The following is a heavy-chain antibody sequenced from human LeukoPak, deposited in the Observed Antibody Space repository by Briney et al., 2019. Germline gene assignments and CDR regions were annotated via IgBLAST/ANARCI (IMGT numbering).Heavy chain of an antibody. J-gene: IGHJ3*02. CDR2: ISGSGGST. CDR3: AKDYYGSGSYPPDAFDI. D-gene: IGHD3-10*01. V-gene: IGHV3-23*01. Sequence: GGSLRLSCAASGFTFSSYAMSWVRQAPGKGLEWVSAISGSGGSTYYADSVKGRFTISRDNSKNTLYLQMNSLRAEDTAVYYCAKDYYGSGSYPPDAFDIWGQGTMVTVSS. CDR1: GFTFSSYA.